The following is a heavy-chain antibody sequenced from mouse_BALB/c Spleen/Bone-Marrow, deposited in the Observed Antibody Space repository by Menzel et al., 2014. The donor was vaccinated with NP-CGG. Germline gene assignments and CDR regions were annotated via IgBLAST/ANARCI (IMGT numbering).Heavy chain of an antibody. V-gene: IGHV1S81*02. Sequence: GAELVKPGASVRLSCKASGYSFTGYWIHWVKQRPGQGLEWIGEINPSNGRNNYNEKFKNKATLTVDKSSSTAYMQLSSLTSEDSAVYYCARYDGPAWFAYWGQGTLVTVSA. CDR2: INPSNGRN. J-gene: IGHJ3*01. CDR3: ARYDGPAWFAY. CDR1: GYSFTGYW. D-gene: IGHD2-3*01.